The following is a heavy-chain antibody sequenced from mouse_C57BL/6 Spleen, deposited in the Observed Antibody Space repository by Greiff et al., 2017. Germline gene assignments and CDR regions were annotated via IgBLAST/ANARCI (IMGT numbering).Heavy chain of an antibody. V-gene: IGHV5-4*01. J-gene: IGHJ2*01. CDR2: ISDGGSYT. Sequence: EVKVVESGGGLVKPGGSLKLSCAASGFTFSSYAMSWVRQTPEKRLEWVATISDGGSYTYYPDNVKGRFTISRDNAKNNLYLQMSHLKSEDTAMYYCARDRGYGSPFDYWGQGTTLTVSS. CDR1: GFTFSSYA. CDR3: ARDRGYGSPFDY. D-gene: IGHD1-1*01.